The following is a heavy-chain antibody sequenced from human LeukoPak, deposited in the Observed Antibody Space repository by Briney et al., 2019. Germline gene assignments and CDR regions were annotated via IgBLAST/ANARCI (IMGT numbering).Heavy chain of an antibody. Sequence: GGSLRLSCAASGFTFSDYYMGWIRRAQGRGLECVSYISGSGTIYYADSVKGRFTISRDNAKNSLYLQMNSLRAEDTALYYCARDIAPAGLFFDYWGQGTLVTVSS. CDR3: ARDIAPAGLFFDY. CDR1: GFTFSDYY. CDR2: ISGSGTI. V-gene: IGHV3-11*01. D-gene: IGHD6-13*01. J-gene: IGHJ4*02.